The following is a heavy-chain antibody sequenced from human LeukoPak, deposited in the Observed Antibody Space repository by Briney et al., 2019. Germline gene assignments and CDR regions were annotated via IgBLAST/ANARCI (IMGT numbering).Heavy chain of an antibody. D-gene: IGHD4-17*01. CDR3: AKDQDYGEEDYGMDV. CDR2: MNPNSGNT. CDR1: GYTFTSYD. Sequence: ASVKVSCKASGYTFTSYDINWVRQATGQGLEWMGWMNPNSGNTGYAQKFQGRVTMTRNTSISTAYMELSSLRSEDTAVYYCAKDQDYGEEDYGMDVWGQGTTVTVSS. J-gene: IGHJ6*02. V-gene: IGHV1-8*01.